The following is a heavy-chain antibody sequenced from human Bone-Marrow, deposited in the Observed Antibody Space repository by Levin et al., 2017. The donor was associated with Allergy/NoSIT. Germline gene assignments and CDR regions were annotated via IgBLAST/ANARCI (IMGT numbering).Heavy chain of an antibody. Sequence: GESLKISCAASGFTFSSYAMSWVRQAPGKGLEWVSAISGSGGSTYYADSVKGRFTISRDNSKNTLYLQMNSLRAEDTAVYYCAKVLSRDTYYDILTGPTAIDYWGQGTLVTVSS. CDR1: GFTFSSYA. J-gene: IGHJ4*02. CDR3: AKVLSRDTYYDILTGPTAIDY. CDR2: ISGSGGST. D-gene: IGHD3-9*01. V-gene: IGHV3-23*01.